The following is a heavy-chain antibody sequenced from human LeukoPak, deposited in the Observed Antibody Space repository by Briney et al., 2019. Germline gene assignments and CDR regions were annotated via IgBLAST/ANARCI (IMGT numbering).Heavy chain of an antibody. CDR3: AKVEYSGYIDY. Sequence: GGSLRLSCAASGFTFSSYGMHWVRQAPGKGLEWVAVISYDGSNKYYADSVKGRFTISRGNSKNTLYLQMNSLRAEDTAVYYCAKVEYSGYIDYWGQGTLVTVSS. CDR1: GFTFSSYG. J-gene: IGHJ4*02. D-gene: IGHD5-12*01. CDR2: ISYDGSNK. V-gene: IGHV3-30*18.